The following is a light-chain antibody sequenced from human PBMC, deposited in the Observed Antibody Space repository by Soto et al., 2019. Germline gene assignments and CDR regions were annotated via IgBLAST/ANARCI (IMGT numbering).Light chain of an antibody. V-gene: IGKV1-39*01. CDR2: SAS. J-gene: IGKJ4*01. CDR1: ESISNF. CDR3: QQTNGSPLT. Sequence: IQMTQSPSSLSASVGDRVTITCRASESISNFLNWYQQRPGKAPKLLIYSASSLQSGVPSRFSGSGSGTDFSLTISSLQPEDVATYYCQQTNGSPLTFGGGTKVEIK.